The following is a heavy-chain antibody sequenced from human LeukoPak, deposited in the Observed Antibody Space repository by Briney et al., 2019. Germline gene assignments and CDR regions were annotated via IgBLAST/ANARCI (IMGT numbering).Heavy chain of an antibody. CDR3: ARDGSSFGKMGDNWYFDL. J-gene: IGHJ2*01. Sequence: PGGSLRLSCAASGFTFSSYWMSWVRQAPGKGLEWVANIKQDGSEKYYVDSVKGRFTISRDNAKNSLYLQMNSLRAEDTAVYYCARDGSSFGKMGDNWYFDLWGRGTLVTVSS. CDR2: IKQDGSEK. D-gene: IGHD2-21*02. CDR1: GFTFSSYW. V-gene: IGHV3-7*01.